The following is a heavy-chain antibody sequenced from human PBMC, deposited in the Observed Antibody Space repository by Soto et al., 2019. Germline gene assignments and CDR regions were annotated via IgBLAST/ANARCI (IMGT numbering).Heavy chain of an antibody. D-gene: IGHD1-1*01. V-gene: IGHV1-18*01. CDR3: ARGRYGDY. J-gene: IGHJ4*02. CDR1: GYTFTSYG. Sequence: QVHLVQSGAEVKKPGASVKVSCKGSGYTFTSYGITWVRQAPGQGLEWMGWISAHNGNTNYAQKLQGRVSVTRDKSTSTAYMELRSVRSAYTAVYYCARGRYGDYWGQGALVTVSS. CDR2: ISAHNGNT.